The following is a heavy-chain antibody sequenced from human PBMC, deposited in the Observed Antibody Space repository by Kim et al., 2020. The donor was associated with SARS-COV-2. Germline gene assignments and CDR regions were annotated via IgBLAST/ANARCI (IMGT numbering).Heavy chain of an antibody. D-gene: IGHD6-19*01. J-gene: IGHJ4*02. CDR1: GFTFSSYS. Sequence: GGSLRLSCAASGFTFSSYSMNWVRQAPGKGLEWVSSISSSSSYIYYADSVKGRFTISRDNAKNSLYLQMNSLRAEDTAVYYCARKGYSSGWYIDYWGQGTLVTVSS. V-gene: IGHV3-21*01. CDR2: ISSSSSYI. CDR3: ARKGYSSGWYIDY.